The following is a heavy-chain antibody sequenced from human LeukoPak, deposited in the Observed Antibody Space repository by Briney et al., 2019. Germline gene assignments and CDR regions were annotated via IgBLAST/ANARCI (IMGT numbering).Heavy chain of an antibody. Sequence: GGSLRLSXAASGFTFSSYAMSWVGQAPGKGLEWVSAISGSGGSTYYADSVKGRFTISRDNSKNTLYLQMNSLRAEDTAVYYCASHQQWQVGNRASSPYYFDYWGQGTLVTVSS. CDR2: ISGSGGST. CDR3: ASHQQWQVGNRASSPYYFDY. D-gene: IGHD6-19*01. V-gene: IGHV3-23*01. J-gene: IGHJ4*02. CDR1: GFTFSSYA.